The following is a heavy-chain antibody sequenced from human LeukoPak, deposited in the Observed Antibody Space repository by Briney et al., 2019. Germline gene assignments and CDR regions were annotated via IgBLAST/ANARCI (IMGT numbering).Heavy chain of an antibody. Sequence: GGSLRLSCAASGFTFRSYSMNWVRQAPGKGLEWVSYISSSGSTIYYADSVKGRFTISRDNAKNSLYLQMNSLRAEDTAVYYCAREGDTAMVIDFDYWGQGTLVTVSS. D-gene: IGHD5-18*01. CDR2: ISSSGSTI. CDR1: GFTFRSYS. CDR3: AREGDTAMVIDFDY. V-gene: IGHV3-48*04. J-gene: IGHJ4*02.